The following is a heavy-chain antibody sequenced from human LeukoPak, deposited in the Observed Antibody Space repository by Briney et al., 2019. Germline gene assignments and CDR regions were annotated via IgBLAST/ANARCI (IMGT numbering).Heavy chain of an antibody. CDR3: ARAPLTTATSDYFDL. CDR1: GGSISTNDYF. V-gene: IGHV4-30-4*01. CDR2: IHYSGIT. Sequence: SQTLSLTCTVSGGSISTNDYFWSWIRQSPEKGLEWIGYIHYSGITKSNPSLESRLTLSVDTSKNQLSLRLTSVTAADAAVYYCARAPLTTATSDYFDLWGLGTLVTVSS. J-gene: IGHJ4*02. D-gene: IGHD4-17*01.